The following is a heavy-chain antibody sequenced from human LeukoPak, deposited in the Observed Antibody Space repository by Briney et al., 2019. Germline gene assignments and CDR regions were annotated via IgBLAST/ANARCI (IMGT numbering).Heavy chain of an antibody. J-gene: IGHJ6*02. Sequence: PGGSLRLSCAASGFTFSSYAMHWVRQAPGKGLEWVVVISYDGSNKYYADSVKGRFTISRDNSKNTLYLQMNSLRAEDTAVYYCASIPDYGDYAAYGMDVWGQGTTVTVSS. D-gene: IGHD4-17*01. CDR3: ASIPDYGDYAAYGMDV. CDR1: GFTFSSYA. V-gene: IGHV3-30*04. CDR2: ISYDGSNK.